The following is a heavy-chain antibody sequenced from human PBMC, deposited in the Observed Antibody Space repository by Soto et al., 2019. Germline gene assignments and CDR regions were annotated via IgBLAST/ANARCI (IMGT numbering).Heavy chain of an antibody. CDR2: IYWDDDK. CDR3: AHRFDWYYFDY. Sequence: QITLKESGPTLVKPTQTLTLTCTFSGFSLSTTEVGVAWIRQPPGKALEWLALIYWDDDKRYSPSLESRLTITKDTSKNQVVLRMTNMDPVDTATYYCAHRFDWYYFDYWGQGILVTVSS. CDR1: GFSLSTTEVG. V-gene: IGHV2-5*02. D-gene: IGHD3-9*01. J-gene: IGHJ4*02.